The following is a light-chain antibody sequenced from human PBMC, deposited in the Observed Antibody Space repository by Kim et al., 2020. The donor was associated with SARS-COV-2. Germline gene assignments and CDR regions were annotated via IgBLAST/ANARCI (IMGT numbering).Light chain of an antibody. CDR3: ESWDTSLNVHV. Sequence: GQKVTISCSGSSSNIEPNLVCWYQQVPGTAPKLLIYDNNRRPSGIPDRFSGSKSGTSATLDITGLQTGDEADYYCESWDTSLNVHVFGTGTKVTVL. CDR1: SSNIEPNL. V-gene: IGLV1-51*01. CDR2: DNN. J-gene: IGLJ1*01.